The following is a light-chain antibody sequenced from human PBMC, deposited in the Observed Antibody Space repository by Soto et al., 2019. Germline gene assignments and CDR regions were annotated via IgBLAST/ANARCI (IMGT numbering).Light chain of an antibody. J-gene: IGLJ1*01. CDR2: GVR. CDR3: SSFTTTRFYV. V-gene: IGLV2-14*01. CDR1: GYDIGAYGY. Sequence: QSALTQPTSVSGSPGQSITIYCTVSGYDIGAYGYVSWYQQHPGKAPRLLIHGVRNRPPGISSRFSASKSGLTASLTISGLRAEDEADYYCSSFTTTRFYVFGPGTKVTVL.